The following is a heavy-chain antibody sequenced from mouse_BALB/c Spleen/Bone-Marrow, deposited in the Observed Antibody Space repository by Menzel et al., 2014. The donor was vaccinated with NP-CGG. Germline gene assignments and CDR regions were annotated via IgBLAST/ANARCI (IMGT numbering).Heavy chain of an antibody. J-gene: IGHJ3*01. Sequence: EVQLVESGGDLVKPGGSLKLSCAVSGFTFSDYYMYWVRQTPEKRLEWVATISDGGSYTYYPDSVKGRFTIFRDNAKNNLYLHMSSLKSEDTAMYYCARDGDYKYAWFAYWGQGTLVTVSA. D-gene: IGHD2-14*01. CDR1: GFTFSDYY. CDR2: ISDGGSYT. V-gene: IGHV5-4*02. CDR3: ARDGDYKYAWFAY.